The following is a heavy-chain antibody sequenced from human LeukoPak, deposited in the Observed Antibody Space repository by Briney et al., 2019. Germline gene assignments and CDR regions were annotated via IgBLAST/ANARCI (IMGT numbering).Heavy chain of an antibody. J-gene: IGHJ4*02. CDR2: ISDSGGST. D-gene: IGHD3-22*01. CDR1: GFTFSSYA. V-gene: IGHV3-23*01. Sequence: GGSLRLSCAASGFTFSSYAMSWVRQAPGKGLEWVSTISDSGGSTYYADSVKGRFTISRDDSKNTLYLQMNSLRAEDTAVYCCAKKPSSGYYYIDYWGQGTLVTVSS. CDR3: AKKPSSGYYYIDY.